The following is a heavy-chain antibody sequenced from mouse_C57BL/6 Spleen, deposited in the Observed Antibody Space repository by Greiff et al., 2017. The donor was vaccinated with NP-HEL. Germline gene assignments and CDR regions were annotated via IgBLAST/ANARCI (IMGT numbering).Heavy chain of an antibody. J-gene: IGHJ2*01. V-gene: IGHV3-6*01. Sequence: ESGPGLVKPSQSLSLTCSVTGYSITSGYYWNWIRQFPGNQLEWMGYISYDGSSNYNPSLKNRISITRDTSKNQFFLKLNSVTTEDTATYYCARVNYSNYPDYWGQGTTLTVSS. CDR1: GYSITSGYY. CDR2: ISYDGSS. CDR3: ARVNYSNYPDY. D-gene: IGHD2-5*01.